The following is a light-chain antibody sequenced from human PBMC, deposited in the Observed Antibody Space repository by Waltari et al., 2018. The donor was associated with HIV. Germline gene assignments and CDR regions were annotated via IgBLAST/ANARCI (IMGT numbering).Light chain of an antibody. CDR1: QSISTY. J-gene: IGKJ4*01. CDR2: GAF. V-gene: IGKV1-39*01. CDR3: QQTFRNPLT. Sequence: DIQMTQSPSSLSASVGDRVTITCRASQSISTYLNWYQQRPGKAPKHLIYGAFALQSGVPSGFSGSGSGTDFTLTITSLQPEDFATYYCQQTFRNPLTFGGGTKV.